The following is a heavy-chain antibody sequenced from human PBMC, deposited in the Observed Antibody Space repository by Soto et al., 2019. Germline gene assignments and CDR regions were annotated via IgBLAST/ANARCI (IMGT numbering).Heavy chain of an antibody. CDR2: ISYDGSNK. D-gene: IGHD2-2*01. Sequence: WGSLRLSCAASGFTFSSYGMHWVRQAPGKGLEWVAVISYDGSNKYYADSVKGRFTISRDNSKNTLYLQMNSLRAEDTAVYYCAKVSKVVVPAAGFDYWGQGTLVTVSS. CDR1: GFTFSSYG. CDR3: AKVSKVVVPAAGFDY. J-gene: IGHJ4*02. V-gene: IGHV3-30*18.